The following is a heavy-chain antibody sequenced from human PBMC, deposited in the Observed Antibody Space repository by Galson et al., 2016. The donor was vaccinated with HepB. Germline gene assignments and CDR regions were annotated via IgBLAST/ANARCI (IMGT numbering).Heavy chain of an antibody. Sequence: SETLSLTCDVFGGSFSDNYWNWIRQPPGKGLEWIGEINHSGSTNYKPSLKSRVTISVDTSKNQISLKVYSVTAADTAVYYCARGRLVVPVRPAYYLDYWGQGTLVTVSS. CDR3: ARGRLVVPVRPAYYLDY. CDR2: INHSGST. CDR1: GGSFSDNY. D-gene: IGHD2-2*01. J-gene: IGHJ4*02. V-gene: IGHV4-34*01.